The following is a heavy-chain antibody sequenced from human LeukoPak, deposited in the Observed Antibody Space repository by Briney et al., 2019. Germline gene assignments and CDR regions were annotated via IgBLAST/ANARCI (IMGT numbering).Heavy chain of an antibody. V-gene: IGHV3-23*01. CDR3: AKALLYDYYYDYGMDV. Sequence: GGSLRLSCAASGFTFSSYPMSWVRQAPGKGVEWVSVISCSGSSTYYADSVKGRFTIPRDNTKNTRYLQINTLRAEDTAVYYCAKALLYDYYYDYGMDVTGQGTTVTASS. J-gene: IGHJ6*02. CDR2: ISCSGSST. CDR1: GFTFSSYP. D-gene: IGHD5/OR15-5a*01.